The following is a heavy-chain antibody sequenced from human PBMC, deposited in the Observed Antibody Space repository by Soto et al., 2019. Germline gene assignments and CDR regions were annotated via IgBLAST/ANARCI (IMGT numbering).Heavy chain of an antibody. CDR2: ISYDGSNK. CDR3: ARAPLYYYDSSGYYYVTSPFDY. CDR1: GFTFSSYA. Sequence: PGGSLRPSCAASGFTFSSYAMHWVRQAPGKGLEWVAVISYDGSNKYYADSVKGRFTISGDNSKNTLYLQMNSLRAEDTAVYYCARAPLYYYDSSGYYYVTSPFDYWGQGTLVTVSS. D-gene: IGHD3-22*01. J-gene: IGHJ4*02. V-gene: IGHV3-30-3*01.